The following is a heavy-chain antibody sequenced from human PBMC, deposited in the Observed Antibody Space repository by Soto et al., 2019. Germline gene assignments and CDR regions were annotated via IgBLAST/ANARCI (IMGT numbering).Heavy chain of an antibody. CDR2: INAGNGNT. V-gene: IGHV1-3*01. Sequence: QVQLVQSGAEVKKPGASVKVSCKASGYTFTSYAIHWVRQAPGQRLEWMGWINAGNGNTKYSQKFQDRVTITRDTSASTAYMELSSLRSADTAVYYCARDEDYWGQGTLVTVSS. CDR3: ARDEDY. CDR1: GYTFTSYA. J-gene: IGHJ4*02.